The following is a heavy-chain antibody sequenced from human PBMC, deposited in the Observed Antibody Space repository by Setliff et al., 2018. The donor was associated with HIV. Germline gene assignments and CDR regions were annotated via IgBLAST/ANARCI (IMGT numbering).Heavy chain of an antibody. CDR1: GGSISSSSYY. Sequence: TLSLTCTVSGGSISSSSYYWGWIRQPPGKGLEWIGTIYYSGGTYYKSSLKSRLIISLDTSKNQFSLTLSSVTAVDTAVYYCARFCRGGSCPDYWGQGTLVTVSS. CDR3: ARFCRGGSCPDY. D-gene: IGHD2-15*01. V-gene: IGHV4-39*07. J-gene: IGHJ4*02. CDR2: IYYSGGT.